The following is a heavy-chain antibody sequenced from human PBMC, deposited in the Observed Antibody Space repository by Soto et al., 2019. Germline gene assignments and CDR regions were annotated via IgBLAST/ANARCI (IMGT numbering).Heavy chain of an antibody. J-gene: IGHJ4*02. Sequence: GASVKVSCKASGGTFSSYAISWVRQAPGQGLEWMGGIIPIFGTANYAQKFQGRVTITADESTSTAYMELSSLRSEDTAVYYCARDRPYSSPSYFAYWGQRTLVTVSS. D-gene: IGHD6-6*01. V-gene: IGHV1-69*13. CDR2: IIPIFGTA. CDR1: GGTFSSYA. CDR3: ARDRPYSSPSYFAY.